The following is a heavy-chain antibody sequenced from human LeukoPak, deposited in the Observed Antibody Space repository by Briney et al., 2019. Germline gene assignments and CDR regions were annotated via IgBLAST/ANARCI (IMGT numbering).Heavy chain of an antibody. CDR1: GFTFRNYG. J-gene: IGHJ4*02. V-gene: IGHV3-30*18. CDR3: AKEAAWGEWYFDY. Sequence: GGSLRLSCVVSGFTFRNYGMHWVRQAPGKGLEGVAVVADNGGAKFYADSVKGRFTISRDNSKNTLYLQMNSLRAEDTAVYYCAKEAAWGEWYFDYWGQGTLVTVSS. D-gene: IGHD3-10*01. CDR2: VADNGGAK.